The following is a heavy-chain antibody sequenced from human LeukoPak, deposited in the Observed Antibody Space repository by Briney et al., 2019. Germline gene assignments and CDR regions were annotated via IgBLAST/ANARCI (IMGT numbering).Heavy chain of an antibody. Sequence: GGSLRLSCAASGFTFSSYWMSWVRQAPGKGLEWVANIKQDGSEKYYVDSVKGRFTISRDNAKNSLYLQMNSLRAEDTAVYYCARDRGYYDSSGYVENYWGQGTLVTVSS. D-gene: IGHD3-22*01. CDR2: IKQDGSEK. CDR1: GFTFSSYW. V-gene: IGHV3-7*01. J-gene: IGHJ4*02. CDR3: ARDRGYYDSSGYVENY.